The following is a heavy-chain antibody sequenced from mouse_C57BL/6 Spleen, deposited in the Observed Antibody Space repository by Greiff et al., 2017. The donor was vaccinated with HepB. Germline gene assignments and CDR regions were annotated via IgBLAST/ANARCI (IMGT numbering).Heavy chain of an antibody. J-gene: IGHJ2*01. V-gene: IGHV5-16*01. CDR1: GFTFSDYY. CDR2: INYDGSST. Sequence: EVKLMESEGGLVQPGSSMKLSCTASGFTFSDYYMAWVRQVPEKGLEWVANINYDGSSTYYLDSLKSRFIISRDNAKNILHLQMSSLKSEDTATYYCARAGYDYLFDYWGQGTTLTVSS. CDR3: ARAGYDYLFDY. D-gene: IGHD2-4*01.